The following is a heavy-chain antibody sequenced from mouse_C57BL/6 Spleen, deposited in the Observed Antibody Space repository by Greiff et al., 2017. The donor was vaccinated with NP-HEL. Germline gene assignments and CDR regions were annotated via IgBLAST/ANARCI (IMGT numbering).Heavy chain of an antibody. J-gene: IGHJ4*01. CDR1: GYTFTSYW. CDR3: ARSPYDGYYVGAMDY. V-gene: IGHV1-55*01. Sequence: QVQLKQPGAELVKPGASVKMSCKASGYTFTSYWITWVKQRPGQGLEWIGDIYPGSGSTNYNEKFKSKATLTVDTSSSTAYMQLSSLTSEDSAVYYCARSPYDGYYVGAMDYWGQGTSVTVSS. D-gene: IGHD2-3*01. CDR2: IYPGSGST.